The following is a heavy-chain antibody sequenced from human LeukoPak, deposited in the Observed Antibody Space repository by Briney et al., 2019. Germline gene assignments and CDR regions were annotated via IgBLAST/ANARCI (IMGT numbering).Heavy chain of an antibody. CDR3: ARDDGGWNEVDY. V-gene: IGHV1-2*06. CDR1: GYTFTGYY. Sequence: ASVKVSCKASGYTFTGYYMHWVRQAPGQGLEWMGRINPSSGGTNYAQKLQGRVTMTTDTSTSTAYMELRSLRSDDTAVYYCARDDGGWNEVDYWGQGTLVTVSS. J-gene: IGHJ4*02. D-gene: IGHD1-1*01. CDR2: INPSSGGT.